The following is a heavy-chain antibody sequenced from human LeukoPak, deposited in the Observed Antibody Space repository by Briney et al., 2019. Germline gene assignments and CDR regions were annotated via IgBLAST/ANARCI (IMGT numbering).Heavy chain of an antibody. V-gene: IGHV3-74*01. CDR2: INSDGSST. CDR3: ARDTAPYYYDSSGYDSLI. CDR1: GFTFSSYW. D-gene: IGHD3-22*01. J-gene: IGHJ4*02. Sequence: GGSLRLSCAPSGFTFSSYWMHWVRQAPGKGLVWVSRINSDGSSTSYADSVKGRFTISRDNAKNTLYLQMNSLRAEDTAVYYCARDTAPYYYDSSGYDSLIWGQGTLVTVSS.